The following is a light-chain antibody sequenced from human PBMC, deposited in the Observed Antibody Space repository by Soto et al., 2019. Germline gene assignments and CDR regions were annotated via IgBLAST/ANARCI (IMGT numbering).Light chain of an antibody. CDR2: MAS. V-gene: IGKV1-5*03. CDR3: QQSNSYPWT. CDR1: QSISPY. Sequence: DIQMTQSPSTLSASAGDRVTITCRASQSISPYLAWYQQKPGKAPKLLIYMASSLQSGVPSRFGGSGSGTEFTLTISSLQPDDFATYYCQQSNSYPWTFGQGTQVDIK. J-gene: IGKJ1*01.